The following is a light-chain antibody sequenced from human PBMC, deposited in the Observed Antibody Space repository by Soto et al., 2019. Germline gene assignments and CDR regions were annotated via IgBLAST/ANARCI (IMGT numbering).Light chain of an antibody. J-gene: IGLJ3*02. CDR3: QSYDSSLSGSV. CDR2: GNN. V-gene: IGLV1-40*01. Sequence: QTVVTQPPSVSGAPGQRVTISCTGNSSNIGAGYDVHWYQQLPGTTPKLLIYGNNNRPSGVPDRFSGSKSGTSASLVIIGLQAEDEADYYCQSYDSSLSGSVFGGGTKVTVL. CDR1: SSNIGAGYD.